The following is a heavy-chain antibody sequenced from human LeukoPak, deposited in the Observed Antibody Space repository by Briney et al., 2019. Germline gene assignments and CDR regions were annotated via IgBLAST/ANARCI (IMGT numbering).Heavy chain of an antibody. D-gene: IGHD2-15*01. CDR2: IYYSGST. V-gene: IGHV4-59*01. J-gene: IGHJ3*02. CDR3: ARYRVVDPAFDI. Sequence: SETLSLTCTVSGGSISSYYWSWIRQPPGKGLEWIGYIYYSGSTNYNPSLKSRVTISVDTSKNQFSLKLSSVTAADTAVYYCARYRVVDPAFDIWGQGTMVTVSS. CDR1: GGSISSYY.